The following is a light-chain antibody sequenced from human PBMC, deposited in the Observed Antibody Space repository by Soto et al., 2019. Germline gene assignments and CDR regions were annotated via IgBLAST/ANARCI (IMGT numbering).Light chain of an antibody. Sequence: DIQLTQSPSFVSASVGNRVTITCRASQSISSWLAWYQQKPGKAPKLLIYDASSLESGVPSRFSGSGSGTEFTLTISSLQPDDFATYYCQQYNSYPWTFGQGTKVDIK. CDR1: QSISSW. J-gene: IGKJ1*01. CDR3: QQYNSYPWT. CDR2: DAS. V-gene: IGKV1-5*01.